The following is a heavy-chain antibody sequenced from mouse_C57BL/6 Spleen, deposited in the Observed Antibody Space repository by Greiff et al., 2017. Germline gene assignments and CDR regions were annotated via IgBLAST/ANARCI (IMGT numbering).Heavy chain of an antibody. CDR2: IDPSDSYT. Sequence: VQLKQPGAELVKPGASVKLSCKASGYTFTSYWMQWVKQRPGQGLEWIGEIDPSDSYTNYNQKFKGKATLTVDTSSSTAYMQLSSLTSEDSAVYYCARGDYSNSYAMDYWGQGTSVTVSS. CDR3: ARGDYSNSYAMDY. V-gene: IGHV1-50*01. D-gene: IGHD2-5*01. J-gene: IGHJ4*01. CDR1: GYTFTSYW.